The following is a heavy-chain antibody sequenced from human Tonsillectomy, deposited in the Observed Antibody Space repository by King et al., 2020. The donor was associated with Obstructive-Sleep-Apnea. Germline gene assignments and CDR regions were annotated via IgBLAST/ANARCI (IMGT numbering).Heavy chain of an antibody. CDR3: ASHIRPAPNILFFDY. CDR1: GGSISSSNW. V-gene: IGHV4-4*02. J-gene: IGHJ4*02. D-gene: IGHD3-3*01. Sequence: QLQESGPGLVKPSGTLSLTCAVSGGSISSSNWWSWVRQPPGKGLEWIGEIYHSGSTNYNPSLKSRVTISVDKSKNQFSLKLSAVTAADTPVYYCASHIRPAPNILFFDYWGQGTLVTVSS. CDR2: IYHSGST.